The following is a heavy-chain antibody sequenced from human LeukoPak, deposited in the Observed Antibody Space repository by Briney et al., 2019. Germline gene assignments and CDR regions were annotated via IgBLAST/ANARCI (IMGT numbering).Heavy chain of an antibody. Sequence: GGSLRLSCAGSELTFSSYSMNWVRQAPGKGLEWVSSISGSSSDIYYADSVKGRFTISRDNSKNSLYLQMKRLRAEDTALYYCARRGYYDYSGFDYWGQGTLVTVSS. CDR3: ARRGYYDYSGFDY. CDR1: ELTFSSYS. V-gene: IGHV3-21*01. D-gene: IGHD3-22*01. CDR2: ISGSSSDI. J-gene: IGHJ4*02.